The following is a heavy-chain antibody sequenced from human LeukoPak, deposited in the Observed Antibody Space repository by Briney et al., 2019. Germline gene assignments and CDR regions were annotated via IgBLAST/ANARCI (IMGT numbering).Heavy chain of an antibody. CDR1: GFTFSSYA. CDR3: AKCLRYDFWSGTGFDY. CDR2: ISGSGGST. D-gene: IGHD3-3*01. Sequence: GGSLRLSCAASGFTFSSYAMSWVRQAPGKGLEWVSAISGSGGSTYYADSVKGRSTISRDNSKNTLYLQMNSLRAEDTAVYYCAKCLRYDFWSGTGFDYWGQGTLVTVSS. V-gene: IGHV3-23*01. J-gene: IGHJ4*02.